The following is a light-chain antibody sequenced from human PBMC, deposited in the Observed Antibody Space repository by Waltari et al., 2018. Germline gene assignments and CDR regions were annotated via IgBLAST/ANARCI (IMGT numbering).Light chain of an antibody. Sequence: DIQMTQSPSSLSASVGDRVTITCRASQDISNNLNWYQQKPGKAPDRLILAVFTLQSGVPSRVSGSGYGTEFTLTISSVQPEDSATYYWQQSYTMPIYTCGQGTKLEIK. CDR3: QQSYTMPIYT. CDR2: AVF. J-gene: IGKJ2*01. V-gene: IGKV1-39*01. CDR1: QDISNN.